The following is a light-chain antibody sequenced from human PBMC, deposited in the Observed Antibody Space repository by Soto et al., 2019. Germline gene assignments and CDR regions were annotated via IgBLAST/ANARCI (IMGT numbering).Light chain of an antibody. CDR3: SSYTSSRYV. V-gene: IGLV2-14*01. CDR2: DVS. CDR1: SSDVGGYNY. Sequence: QSVLTQPASVSGSPGQSITISCTGTSSDVGGYNYVSWYQQHPGKAPNLMIYDVSNRPSGVSNRFSGSKSGNTASLTISGLQAEDEADYYCSSYTSSRYVFGTGTKVTVL. J-gene: IGLJ1*01.